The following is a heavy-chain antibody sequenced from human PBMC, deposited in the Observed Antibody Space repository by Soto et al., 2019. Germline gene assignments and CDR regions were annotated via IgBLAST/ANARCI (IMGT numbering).Heavy chain of an antibody. CDR1: GGSISSYY. CDR2: IYYSGST. CDR3: ARPYCSSTSCYEAFDI. Sequence: SETLSLTCTVSGGSISSYYWSWIRQPPGKGLEWIGYIYYSGSTNYNPSLKSRVTISVDTSKNQFSLKLSSVTAADTAVYYCARPYCSSTSCYEAFDIWGQGTMVTVSS. D-gene: IGHD2-2*01. V-gene: IGHV4-59*08. J-gene: IGHJ3*02.